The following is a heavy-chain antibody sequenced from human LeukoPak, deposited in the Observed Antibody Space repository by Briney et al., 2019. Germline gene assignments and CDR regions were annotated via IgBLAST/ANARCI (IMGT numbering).Heavy chain of an antibody. CDR2: IKEDGSIR. CDR3: ARDVWTGVAVSDY. J-gene: IGHJ4*02. Sequence: GGSLRLSCVASGFTFSSYWMTWVRQAPGKGLEWLANIKEDGSIRYYLDSVRGRFTISRDNAKTSVYLQLNSLRADDTAVYYCARDVWTGVAVSDYWGQGTLVTVSS. CDR1: GFTFSSYW. V-gene: IGHV3-7*01. D-gene: IGHD6-19*01.